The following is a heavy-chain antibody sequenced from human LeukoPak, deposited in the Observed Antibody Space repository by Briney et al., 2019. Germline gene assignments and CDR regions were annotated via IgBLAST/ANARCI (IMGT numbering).Heavy chain of an antibody. D-gene: IGHD7-27*01. V-gene: IGHV4-34*01. CDR1: GGSFSGYY. Sequence: PSETLSLTCAVYGGSFSGYYWSWIRQPPGKGLEWIGEINHSGSTNYNPSLKSRVTISVDTSKNQFSLKLSSVTAADTAVYYCARSRARQLGMRYFDYWGQGTLVTVSS. CDR2: INHSGST. CDR3: ARSRARQLGMRYFDY. J-gene: IGHJ4*02.